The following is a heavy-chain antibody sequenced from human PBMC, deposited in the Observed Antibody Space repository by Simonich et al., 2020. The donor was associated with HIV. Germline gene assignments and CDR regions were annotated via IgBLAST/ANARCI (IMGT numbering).Heavy chain of an antibody. V-gene: IGHV4-39*01. J-gene: IGHJ2*01. D-gene: IGHD6-19*01. Sequence: QLQLQESGPGLVKPSETLSLTCSVSGGSISSSSYYWGWIRQPPGKGLEWIGSIYYIGSTYYNPSLKGRVTISVDTSRNQFSLNLSSVTAADTAVYYCARPGLAVAGPTYWYFDLWGRGTLVTVSS. CDR1: GGSISSSSYY. CDR3: ARPGLAVAGPTYWYFDL. CDR2: IYYIGST.